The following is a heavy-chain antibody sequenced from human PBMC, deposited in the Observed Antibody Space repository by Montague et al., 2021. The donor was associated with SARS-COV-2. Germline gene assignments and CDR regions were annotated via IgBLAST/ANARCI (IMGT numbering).Heavy chain of an antibody. CDR3: ARDWYCRGGRCHNTFDI. D-gene: IGHD2-15*01. Sequence: SVKVSCKASGYISSSYSISWVRQAPGQGLEWMGWISTYDYKTNYAQMVQGRVTVTTDTSTSTVYMELRSLRSDDTAVYYCARDWYCRGGRCHNTFDIWGQGTLVTVSS. J-gene: IGHJ3*02. CDR1: GYISSSYS. V-gene: IGHV1-18*01. CDR2: ISTYDYKT.